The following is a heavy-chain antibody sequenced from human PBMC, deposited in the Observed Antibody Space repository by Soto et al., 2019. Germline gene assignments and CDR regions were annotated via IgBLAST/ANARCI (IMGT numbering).Heavy chain of an antibody. CDR3: TSGAWYFDL. CDR1: GLTFGDYA. V-gene: IGHV3-49*04. Sequence: PGGSLRLSCTASGLTFGDYAMSWVRQAPGKGLGWVGFIRSKAYGGTTEYAASVKGRFTISRDDSKSIAYLQMNSLKTEDTAVYYCTSGAWYFDLWGRGTLVTVSS. CDR2: IRSKAYGGTT. J-gene: IGHJ2*01.